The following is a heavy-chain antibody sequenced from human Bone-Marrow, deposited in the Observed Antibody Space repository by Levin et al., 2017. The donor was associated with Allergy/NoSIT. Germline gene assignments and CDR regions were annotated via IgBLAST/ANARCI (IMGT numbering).Heavy chain of an antibody. CDR3: ARGIVPPLSAYGMDV. CDR1: GFTFSNYG. J-gene: IGHJ6*02. V-gene: IGHV3-33*01. Sequence: AGGSLRLSCAASGFTFSNYGIHWVRQGPGKGLEWVALIWYDGSKKYYADSVKGRFTISRDNSRNTLYLQMNSLRAEDTAVYYCARGIVPPLSAYGMDVWGQGTTVTVSS. D-gene: IGHD6-6*01. CDR2: IWYDGSKK.